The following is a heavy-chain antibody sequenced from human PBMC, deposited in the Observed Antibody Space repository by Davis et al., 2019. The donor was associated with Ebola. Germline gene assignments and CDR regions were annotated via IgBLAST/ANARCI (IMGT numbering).Heavy chain of an antibody. CDR2: ISYSGST. J-gene: IGHJ4*02. CDR3: ARALKLETFDY. CDR1: GCSISSYY. V-gene: IGHV4-59*01. D-gene: IGHD1-1*01. Sequence: PSETLSLTCSVSGCSISSYYWSWIRQPPGRGLEWIGFISYSGSTTYNPSLKSRVTISVDTSKNQFSLKLTSVTAADTAVYYCARALKLETFDYWGLGTLVTVSS.